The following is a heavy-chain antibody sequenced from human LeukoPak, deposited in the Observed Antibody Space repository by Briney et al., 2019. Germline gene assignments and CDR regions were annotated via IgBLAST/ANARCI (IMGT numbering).Heavy chain of an antibody. CDR2: ITSTSSDL. D-gene: IGHD3-10*01. V-gene: IGHV3-21*01. Sequence: GGSLRLSCAAAGFSFRSYSMNWVRQAPGKGLEWVSFITSTSSDLFYADSVKGRFTVSRDNARNSLYLQMNYLRAEDTAVYYCARAAGHYFDYWGQGSLVTVSS. J-gene: IGHJ4*02. CDR1: GFSFRSYS. CDR3: ARAAGHYFDY.